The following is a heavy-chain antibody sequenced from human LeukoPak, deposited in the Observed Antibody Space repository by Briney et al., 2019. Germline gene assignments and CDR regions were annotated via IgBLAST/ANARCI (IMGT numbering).Heavy chain of an antibody. D-gene: IGHD2-21*01. CDR1: VGSFSGYY. V-gene: IGHV4-34*01. Sequence: SESLSLTCAVYVGSFSGYYWSWIRQPPGKGREWSGEINHSGSTNYNPSLKSRVTISVDTSKNQFSLKLSSVTAADTAVYYCARVLLTYYYFDYWGQGTLVTVSS. J-gene: IGHJ4*02. CDR2: INHSGST. CDR3: ARVLLTYYYFDY.